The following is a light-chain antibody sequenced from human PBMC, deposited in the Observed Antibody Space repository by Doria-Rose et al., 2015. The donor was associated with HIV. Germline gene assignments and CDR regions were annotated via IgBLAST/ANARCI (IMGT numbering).Light chain of an antibody. Sequence: TQSPGTLSLSPGERATLSCRASQSFSRTYLAWYQQKPGQAPSLLIYDGSTRATGIPDRFSASWSGTDFTLTINRLEPEDFALYYCHQYGTSWTFGQGTKVEI. CDR3: HQYGTSWT. J-gene: IGKJ1*01. V-gene: IGKV3-20*01. CDR2: DGS. CDR1: QSFSRTY.